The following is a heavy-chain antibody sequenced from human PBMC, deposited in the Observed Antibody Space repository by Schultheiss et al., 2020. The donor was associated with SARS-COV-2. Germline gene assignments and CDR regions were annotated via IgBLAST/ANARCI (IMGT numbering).Heavy chain of an antibody. Sequence: SETLSLTCTVSGGSISSGGYYWSWIRQPAGKGLEWIGRIYTSGSTNYKPSLRSRVTISVDTSKGQLSLRLNSVTAADTAVYYCARDSPDVPRNRRYYGMDVWGQGTTVTVSS. CDR1: GGSISSGGYY. D-gene: IGHD3-10*02. J-gene: IGHJ6*02. CDR2: IYTSGST. CDR3: ARDSPDVPRNRRYYGMDV. V-gene: IGHV4-61*02.